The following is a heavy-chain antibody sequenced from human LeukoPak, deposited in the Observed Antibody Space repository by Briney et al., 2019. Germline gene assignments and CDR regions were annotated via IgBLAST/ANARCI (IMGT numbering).Heavy chain of an antibody. D-gene: IGHD6-19*01. Sequence: GGPLQISCMGSGSPFTSYWIGGVRPVPGQGLEWRGIIYPGQSDTKYSPSFQRQVTISPDKYISTAYLQWSSLNASDTAMYYCARPESIAVAGTLRGAFDIWGQGTMVTVSS. CDR2: IYPGQSDT. J-gene: IGHJ3*02. V-gene: IGHV5-51*01. CDR1: GSPFTSYW. CDR3: ARPESIAVAGTLRGAFDI.